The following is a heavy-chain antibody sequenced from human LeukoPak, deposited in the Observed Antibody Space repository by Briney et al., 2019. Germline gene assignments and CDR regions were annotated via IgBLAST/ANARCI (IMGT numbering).Heavy chain of an antibody. CDR3: AELGITMIGGV. CDR2: ITSSSSYI. V-gene: IGHV3-21*01. Sequence: PGGSLRLSCAASGFTFSTYNMNWVRQAPGKGLEWVSSITSSSSYISYADSVKGRFTISRDNAKNSLYLQMNSLRAEDTAVYYCAELGITMIGGVWGKGTTVTISS. CDR1: GFTFSTYN. D-gene: IGHD3-10*02. J-gene: IGHJ6*04.